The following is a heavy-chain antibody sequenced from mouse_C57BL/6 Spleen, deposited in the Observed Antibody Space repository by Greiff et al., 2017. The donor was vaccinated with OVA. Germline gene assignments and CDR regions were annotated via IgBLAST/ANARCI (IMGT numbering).Heavy chain of an antibody. CDR3: ARRVTTADWYFDV. CDR2: IDPSDSYT. CDR1: GYTFTSYW. J-gene: IGHJ1*03. D-gene: IGHD1-2*01. Sequence: VQLQQPGAELVKPGASVKLSCKASGYTFTSYWMQWVKQRPGQGLEWIGEIDPSDSYTNYNQKFKGKATLTVDTSSSTAYMQLSSLTSEDSAVYYCARRVTTADWYFDVWGTGTTVTVSS. V-gene: IGHV1-50*01.